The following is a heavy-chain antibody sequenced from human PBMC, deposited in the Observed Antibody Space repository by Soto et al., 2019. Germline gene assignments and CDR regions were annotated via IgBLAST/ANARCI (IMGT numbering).Heavy chain of an antibody. Sequence: SGPTLVNPTETLTLTCTVSGFSLSNARMGVSWIRQPPGKALEWLAHIFSNDEKSYSTSLKSRLTISKDTSKSQVVLTMTNMDPVDTATYYCARTPRIAARLLCFDPWGQGTLVTVSS. CDR1: GFSLSNARMG. CDR2: IFSNDEK. D-gene: IGHD6-6*01. J-gene: IGHJ5*02. V-gene: IGHV2-26*01. CDR3: ARTPRIAARLLCFDP.